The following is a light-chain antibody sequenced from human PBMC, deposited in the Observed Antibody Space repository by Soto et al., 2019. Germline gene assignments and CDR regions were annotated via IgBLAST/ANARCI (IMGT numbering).Light chain of an antibody. V-gene: IGKV3-11*01. CDR2: DAS. CDR3: QQRSIGMT. CDR1: QSVSSY. Sequence: EIVLTQSPATLSLSPGERATLSCRASQSVSSYLVWYQQKPGQAPRLLIHDASNRATGIPARFSGSGSGTDFTLTISSLEPEDFAVYYCQQRSIGMTFGQGTRLEI. J-gene: IGKJ5*01.